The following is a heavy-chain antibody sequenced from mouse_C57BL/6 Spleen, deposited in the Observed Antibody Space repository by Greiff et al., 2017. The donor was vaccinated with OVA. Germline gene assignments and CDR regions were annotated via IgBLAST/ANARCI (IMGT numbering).Heavy chain of an antibody. Sequence: EVKVVESGPGMVKPSQSLSLTCTVTGYSITSGYDWHWIRHFPGNKLEWMGYISYSGSTNYNPSLKSRISITHDTSKNHFFLKLNSVTTEDTATYYCAREGGYSGFAYWGQGTLVTVSA. CDR3: AREGGYSGFAY. D-gene: IGHD2-3*01. CDR2: ISYSGST. CDR1: GYSITSGYD. V-gene: IGHV3-1*01. J-gene: IGHJ3*01.